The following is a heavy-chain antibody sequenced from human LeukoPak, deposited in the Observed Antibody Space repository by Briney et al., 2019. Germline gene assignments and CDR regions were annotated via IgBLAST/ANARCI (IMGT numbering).Heavy chain of an antibody. D-gene: IGHD3-3*01. CDR1: GYTFTSYY. J-gene: IGHJ5*02. CDR3: ARVANDFWSGYNWFDP. CDR2: INPSGGST. V-gene: IGHV1-46*01. Sequence: ASVKVSCKASGYTFTSYYMHWVRQAPGQGLERMGIINPSGGSTSYAQKFQGRVTMTRDMSTSTVYMELSSLRSEDTAVYYCARVANDFWSGYNWFDPWGQGTLVTVSS.